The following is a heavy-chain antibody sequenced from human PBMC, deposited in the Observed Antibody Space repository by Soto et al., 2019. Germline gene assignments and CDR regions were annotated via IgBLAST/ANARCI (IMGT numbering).Heavy chain of an antibody. CDR1: GYSFTSYW. J-gene: IGHJ6*02. CDR2: IYPGDSDT. D-gene: IGHD3-22*01. CDR3: ARNYYDSSGYYWPTYYYYGMDV. Sequence: GESLKISCKGSGYSFTSYWIGWVRQMPGKGLEWMGIIYPGDSDTRYSPSFQGQVTISADKSISTAYLQWSSLKASDTAMYYCARNYYDSSGYYWPTYYYYGMDVWGQGTTVTVSS. V-gene: IGHV5-51*01.